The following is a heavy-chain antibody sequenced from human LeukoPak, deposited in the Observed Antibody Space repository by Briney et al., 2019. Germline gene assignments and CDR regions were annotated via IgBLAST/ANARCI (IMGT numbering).Heavy chain of an antibody. Sequence: KPSETLSLTCAVSGYSISTGYYWGWIRQPPGKGLEWIGSIFHSGITYYSPSLESRVTISVDTSKNQFSLKLSSVTAADTAVHYCARLRERTFDPWGQGTLVTVSS. J-gene: IGHJ5*02. CDR3: ARLRERTFDP. V-gene: IGHV4-38-2*01. CDR1: GYSISTGYY. D-gene: IGHD1-1*01. CDR2: IFHSGIT.